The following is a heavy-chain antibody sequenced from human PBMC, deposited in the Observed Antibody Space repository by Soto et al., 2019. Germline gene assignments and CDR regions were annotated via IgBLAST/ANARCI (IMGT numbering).Heavy chain of an antibody. CDR2: ISYDGSNK. CDR3: ARAGGNENPGYYYYGMDV. J-gene: IGHJ6*02. V-gene: IGHV3-30-3*01. CDR1: GFTFSSYA. Sequence: QVQLVESGGGVVQPGRSLRLSCAASGFTFSSYAMHWVRQAPGKGLEWVAVISYDGSNKYYADSVKGRFTISRDNSKNTLYLQMNSLRAEDTAVYYWARAGGNENPGYYYYGMDVWGQGTTVTVSS. D-gene: IGHD2-15*01.